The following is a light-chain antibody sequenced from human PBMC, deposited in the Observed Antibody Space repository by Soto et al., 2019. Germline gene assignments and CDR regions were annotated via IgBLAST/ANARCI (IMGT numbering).Light chain of an antibody. V-gene: IGKV3-11*01. CDR1: QSFSSY. J-gene: IGKJ5*01. CDR2: DAS. CDR3: HQRQYWPPIT. Sequence: EIVLTQSPATLSLSPGERATLSCRASQSFSSYLAWYQQKPGQAPRLLIYDASNRATGIPARFSGSGSGTDFTLTISSLEPEDFAVYYCHQRQYWPPITFGQGTRLENK.